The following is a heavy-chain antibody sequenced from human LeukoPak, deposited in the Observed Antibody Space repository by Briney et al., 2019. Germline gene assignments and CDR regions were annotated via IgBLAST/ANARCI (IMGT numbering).Heavy chain of an antibody. CDR1: GFTFSSYS. V-gene: IGHV3-21*01. Sequence: GRSLRLSCAASGFTFSSYSMNWVRQAPGKGLEWVSSISSSSSYIYYADSVKGRFTISRDNAKNSLYLQMNSLRAEDTAVYYCARDSGGDSSGYYRYYYYYYMDVWGKGTTVTISS. D-gene: IGHD3-22*01. CDR3: ARDSGGDSSGYYRYYYYYYMDV. J-gene: IGHJ6*03. CDR2: ISSSSSYI.